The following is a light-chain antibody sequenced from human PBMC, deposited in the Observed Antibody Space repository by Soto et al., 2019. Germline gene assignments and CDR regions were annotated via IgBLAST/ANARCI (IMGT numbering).Light chain of an antibody. Sequence: EIVLTQYPGTLSLSPGERATLSCRASQSVSSSYLAWYQQKPGQAPRLLIYGASSRATGIPDRFSGSGSGTDFTLTISRLEPEDFAVYYCQQYGSSPQITFGPGTKVDIK. J-gene: IGKJ3*01. CDR3: QQYGSSPQIT. V-gene: IGKV3-20*01. CDR1: QSVSSSY. CDR2: GAS.